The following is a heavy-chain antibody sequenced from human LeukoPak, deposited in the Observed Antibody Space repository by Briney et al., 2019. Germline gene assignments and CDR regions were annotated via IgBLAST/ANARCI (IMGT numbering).Heavy chain of an antibody. CDR2: IYSTGTT. Sequence: SETLSLTCAVSGYSISSGDYWGWIRQPPGKGLEWIGYIYSTGTTNYNPSLKSRVTISLDTSKNQFSLKLISVTAADTALYYCARDGAFDIWGQGTMVSVSS. CDR1: GYSISSGDY. J-gene: IGHJ3*02. V-gene: IGHV4-61*08. CDR3: ARDGAFDI.